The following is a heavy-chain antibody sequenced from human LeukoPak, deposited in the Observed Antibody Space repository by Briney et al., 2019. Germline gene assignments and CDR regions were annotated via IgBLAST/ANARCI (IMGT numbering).Heavy chain of an antibody. J-gene: IGHJ3*02. CDR3: ARLSGDGSGSNAFDI. V-gene: IGHV5-51*01. CDR2: IYPGDSDT. Sequence: GESLKIPCKGSGYSFTSYWIGWVRQMPGKGLEWMGIIYPGDSDTRYSPSFQGQVTISADKSISTAYLQWSSLKASDTAMYYCARLSGDGSGSNAFDIWGQGTMVTVSS. CDR1: GYSFTSYW. D-gene: IGHD3-10*01.